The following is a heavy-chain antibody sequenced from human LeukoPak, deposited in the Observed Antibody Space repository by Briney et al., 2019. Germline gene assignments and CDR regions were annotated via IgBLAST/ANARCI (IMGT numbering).Heavy chain of an antibody. J-gene: IGHJ4*02. CDR2: INHSGST. Sequence: SETLSLTCTVSGGSISSYYWSWIRQPPGKGLEWIGEINHSGSTNYNPSLKSRVTISVDTSKNQFSLKLSSVTAADTAVYYCARGRYYDYVWGSYRYGVSADYWGQGTLVTVSS. CDR3: ARGRYYDYVWGSYRYGVSADY. V-gene: IGHV4-34*01. D-gene: IGHD3-16*02. CDR1: GGSISSYY.